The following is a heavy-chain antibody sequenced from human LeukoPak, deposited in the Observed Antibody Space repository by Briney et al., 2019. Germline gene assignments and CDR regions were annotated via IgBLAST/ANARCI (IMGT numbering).Heavy chain of an antibody. J-gene: IGHJ5*02. CDR3: AGDKETTGNGRRNWFDP. CDR2: IFRRGYR. Sequence: SETLSLTCAVSGYSISSGYYWGWIRPPPGKGLQWTGSIFRRGYRYYNPSLKSRVTISVDTSRNQFSLNLSPVTAADTAVYYCAGDKETTGNGRRNWFDPWGQGTLVTVSS. D-gene: IGHD1-1*01. V-gene: IGHV4-38-2*01. CDR1: GYSISSGYY.